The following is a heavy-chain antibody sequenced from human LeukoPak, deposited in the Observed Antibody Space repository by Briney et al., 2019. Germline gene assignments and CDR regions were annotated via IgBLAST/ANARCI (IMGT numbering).Heavy chain of an antibody. Sequence: SETLSLTCAVSGYSISSGYYWGWIRQPPGKGLEWIGYIYYSGCTNYNPSLKSRVTISVDTSKNQFSLKLSSVTAADTAVYYCARSPRSGPPDYWGQGTLATVSS. CDR3: ARSPRSGPPDY. J-gene: IGHJ4*02. D-gene: IGHD6-19*01. CDR2: IYYSGCT. V-gene: IGHV4-61*01. CDR1: GYSISSGYY.